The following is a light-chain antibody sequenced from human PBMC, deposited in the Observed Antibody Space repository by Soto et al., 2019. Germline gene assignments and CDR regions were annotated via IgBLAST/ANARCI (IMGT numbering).Light chain of an antibody. J-gene: IGKJ1*01. CDR2: DAS. CDR1: QSISSW. Sequence: DIQMTQSPSTLSASVGDRVTITCRASQSISSWLAWYQQKPGKAPKLLIYDASTLEDGVPSRFSGSGSGTEFTLTISSLKPDDYATYYCQQYTSHWTFGQGTKVDIK. CDR3: QQYTSHWT. V-gene: IGKV1-5*01.